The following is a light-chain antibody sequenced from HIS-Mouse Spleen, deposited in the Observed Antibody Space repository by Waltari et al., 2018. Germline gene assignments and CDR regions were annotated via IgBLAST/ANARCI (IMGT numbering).Light chain of an antibody. CDR2: GKN. CDR3: NSRDSSGNHVV. Sequence: SSELTQDPAVSVALGQTVRITCQGDSLRSYYASWYQQKQGQAPVLVIYGKNNRPSGIPDRLSGSSSGNTASLTITGAQAEDEADYYCNSRDSSGNHVVFGGGTKLTVL. V-gene: IGLV3-19*01. J-gene: IGLJ2*01. CDR1: SLRSYY.